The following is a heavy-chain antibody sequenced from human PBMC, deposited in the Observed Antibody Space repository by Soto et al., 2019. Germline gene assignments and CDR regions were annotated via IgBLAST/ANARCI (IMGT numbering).Heavy chain of an antibody. Sequence: EVQLLESGGGLAQPGGSLRLSCVASGFTFNAHAMSWIRQAPGKGLERVSSTTASGSLTDYAGSVKGRFTISRDNSKNTVFLQMNSLRVEDAAVYYCGMATGGWYWGQGALVTVSS. CDR2: TTASGSLT. CDR1: GFTFNAHA. V-gene: IGHV3-23*01. D-gene: IGHD5-12*01. CDR3: GMATGGWY. J-gene: IGHJ4*02.